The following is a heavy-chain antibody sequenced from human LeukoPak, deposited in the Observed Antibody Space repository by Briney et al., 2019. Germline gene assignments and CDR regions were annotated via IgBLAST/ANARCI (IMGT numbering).Heavy chain of an antibody. D-gene: IGHD5-24*01. V-gene: IGHV3-7*02. CDR2: ISPDASVK. CDR1: GFPISNYW. CDR3: ARLLGMVTTFDI. J-gene: IGHJ3*02. Sequence: GGSLRLSCAASGFPISNYWLSWVRQAPGKGLEWVASISPDASVKHYVDSVKGRFTISRDNAENSLSLQVGSLRAEDTAVYYCARLLGMVTTFDIWGQGTVVTVSS.